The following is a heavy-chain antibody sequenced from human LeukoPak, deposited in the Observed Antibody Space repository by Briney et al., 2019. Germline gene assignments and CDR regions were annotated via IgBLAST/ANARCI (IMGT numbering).Heavy chain of an antibody. CDR3: AKTTVRGENYYYYYGMDV. V-gene: IGHV3-23*01. CDR2: ISGSGGST. J-gene: IGHJ6*02. Sequence: GGSLRLSCAASEFTFSSYAMSWVRQAPGKGLEWVSAISGSGGSTYYADSVKGRFTISRDNSKNTLYLQMNSLRAEDTAVYYCAKTTVRGENYYYYYGMDVWGQGTTVTVSS. D-gene: IGHD3-10*01. CDR1: EFTFSSYA.